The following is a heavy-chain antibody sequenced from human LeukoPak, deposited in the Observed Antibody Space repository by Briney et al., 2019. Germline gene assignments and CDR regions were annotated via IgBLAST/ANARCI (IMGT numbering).Heavy chain of an antibody. Sequence: ASVKVSCKASGGTFSSYAITWVRQPPGQGLEWMGRIIPILGITNYAQKFQGRVTITADKSTSTAYMELSSLRSEDTAVYYCARKFTVVTPDDAFDIWGQGTMVTVSS. D-gene: IGHD4-23*01. CDR1: GGTFSSYA. J-gene: IGHJ3*02. CDR3: ARKFTVVTPDDAFDI. V-gene: IGHV1-69*04. CDR2: IIPILGIT.